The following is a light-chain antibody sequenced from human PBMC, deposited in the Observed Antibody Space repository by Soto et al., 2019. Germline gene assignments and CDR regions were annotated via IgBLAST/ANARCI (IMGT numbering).Light chain of an antibody. J-gene: IGKJ2*01. V-gene: IGKV3-20*01. CDR2: GAS. CDR3: QQYGGSPFT. Sequence: EIVLTQSPGTLSLSPRERATLSCRASQSFFNNYLAWYQQKPGQAPRLLVYGASFRATGIPDRFSGSGSGTDFTLTISRLEPEDFAVYYCQQYGGSPFTFGQGTRLEIK. CDR1: QSFFNNY.